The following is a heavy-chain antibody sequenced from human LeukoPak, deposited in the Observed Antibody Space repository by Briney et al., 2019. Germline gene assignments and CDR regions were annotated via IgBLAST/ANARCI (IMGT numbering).Heavy chain of an antibody. J-gene: IGHJ4*02. Sequence: GASVKVSCKASGGTFSSYAISWVRQAPGQGLEWMGRIIPIFGTANYAQKFPGRVTITTDESTSTAYMEMSSLRSEDKAVYYCARDHGYGGYAEITYYFDYWGQGTLVTVSS. CDR2: IIPIFGTA. CDR1: GGTFSSYA. V-gene: IGHV1-69*05. D-gene: IGHD5-12*01. CDR3: ARDHGYGGYAEITYYFDY.